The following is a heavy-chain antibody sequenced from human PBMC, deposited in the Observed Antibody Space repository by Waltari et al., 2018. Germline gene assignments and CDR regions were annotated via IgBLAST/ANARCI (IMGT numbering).Heavy chain of an antibody. CDR3: ATDLHDYGGKSLDY. CDR2: VDPEDGET. J-gene: IGHJ4*02. D-gene: IGHD4-17*01. Sequence: EVQLVQSGAEVKKPGATVKISCKASGYTFTDYYMHWVQQAPGKGLEWMGRVDPEDGETIDAEKFQGRVTITADTSTDTAYMELSSLRSEDTAVYYCATDLHDYGGKSLDYWGQGTLVTVSS. CDR1: GYTFTDYY. V-gene: IGHV1-69-2*01.